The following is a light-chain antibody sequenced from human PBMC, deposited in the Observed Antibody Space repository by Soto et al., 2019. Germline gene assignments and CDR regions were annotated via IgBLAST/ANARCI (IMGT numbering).Light chain of an antibody. CDR3: QKYNSAPHT. J-gene: IGKJ2*01. CDR2: AAS. CDR1: QDISNY. Sequence: DIQMTQSPSSLSASEGDRVTITCRASQDISNYLAWYQQKPGKVPKLLIYAASTLQAGVQSRFSGSGSGTVFTLTINSLQPEDVATYYYQKYNSAPHTFGRGTRLEIK. V-gene: IGKV1-27*01.